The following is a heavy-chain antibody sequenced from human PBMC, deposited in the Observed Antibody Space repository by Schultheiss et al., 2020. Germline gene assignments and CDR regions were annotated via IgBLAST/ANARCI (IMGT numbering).Heavy chain of an antibody. CDR2: IYYSGST. J-gene: IGHJ3*02. CDR3: ARDQGGYARRAFDI. Sequence: SETLSLTCTVSGGSISSSSYYWGWIRQPPGKGLEWIGSIYYSGSTNYNPSLKSRVTISVDKSKNQFSLKLSSVTAADTAVYYCARDQGGYARRAFDIWGQGTMVTVSS. CDR1: GGSISSSSYY. V-gene: IGHV4-39*07. D-gene: IGHD5-18*01.